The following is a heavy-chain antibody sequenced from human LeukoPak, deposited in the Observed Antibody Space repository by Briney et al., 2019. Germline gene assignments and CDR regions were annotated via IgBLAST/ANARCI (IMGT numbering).Heavy chain of an antibody. V-gene: IGHV3-48*01. CDR1: GFTFSSYS. CDR3: ARIPRGGRNIWSGYYHYFDY. CDR2: ISSSSSTI. J-gene: IGHJ4*02. Sequence: PGGSLRLSCAASGFTFSSYSMNWVRQAPGEGLEWVSYISSSSSTIYYADSVKGRFTISRDNAKNSLYLQMNSLRAEDTAVYYCARIPRGGRNIWSGYYHYFDYWGQGTLVTVSS. D-gene: IGHD3-3*01.